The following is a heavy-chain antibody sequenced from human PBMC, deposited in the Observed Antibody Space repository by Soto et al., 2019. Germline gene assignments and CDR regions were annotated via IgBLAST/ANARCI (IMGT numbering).Heavy chain of an antibody. Sequence: EVQLVETGGGLIQPGGSLRLSCAASGFTVSSNYMSWVRQAPGKGLEWVSVIYSGGSTYYADSVKGRFTISRDNSKNTLYLQMNRLRAEDTAVYYCARDRIVGATPPYYYYGMDVWGQGTTVTVSS. D-gene: IGHD1-26*01. J-gene: IGHJ6*02. V-gene: IGHV3-53*02. CDR3: ARDRIVGATPPYYYYGMDV. CDR2: IYSGGST. CDR1: GFTVSSNY.